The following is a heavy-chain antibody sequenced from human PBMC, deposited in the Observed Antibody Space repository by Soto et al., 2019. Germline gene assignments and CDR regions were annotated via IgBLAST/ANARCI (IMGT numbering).Heavy chain of an antibody. J-gene: IGHJ5*02. CDR3: ARDRYSSGLGWFDP. CDR1: GYTFTSYG. V-gene: IGHV1-18*01. D-gene: IGHD6-19*01. Sequence: ASVKVSCQASGYTFTSYGITWVRQAPGQGLEWVGWISGYSGNTNYAQILQGRVTLTTDTSTSTAHMELRSLTSDDTAVYYCARDRYSSGLGWFDPWGQGTLVTVSS. CDR2: ISGYSGNT.